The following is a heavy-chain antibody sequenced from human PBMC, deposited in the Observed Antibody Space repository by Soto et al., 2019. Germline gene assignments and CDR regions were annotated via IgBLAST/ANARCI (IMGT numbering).Heavy chain of an antibody. CDR1: GGSISSGDYY. J-gene: IGHJ6*02. CDR3: ARDLEVTTPYFNYYYGMDV. D-gene: IGHD4-4*01. CDR2: IYCSGST. V-gene: IGHV4-30-4*01. Sequence: CTVSGGSISSGDYYWSWIRQPPGKGLEWIGYIYCSGSTYYNPSLKSRVTISVDTSKNQFSLKLSSVTAADTAVYYCARDLEVTTPYFNYYYGMDVWGQGTTVTVSS.